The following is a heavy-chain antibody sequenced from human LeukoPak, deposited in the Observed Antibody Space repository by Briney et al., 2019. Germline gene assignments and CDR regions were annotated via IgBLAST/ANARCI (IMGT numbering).Heavy chain of an antibody. V-gene: IGHV3-30*18. CDR1: GFTVSSNY. J-gene: IGHJ6*02. CDR3: AKDGPTVAPFPYYYYYGMDV. Sequence: GGSLRLSCAASGFTVSSNYMSWVRQAPGKGLEWVAVISYDGSNKYYADSVKGRFTISRDNSKNTLYLQMNSLRAEDTAVYYCAKDGPTVAPFPYYYYYGMDVWGQGTTVTVSS. CDR2: ISYDGSNK. D-gene: IGHD6-19*01.